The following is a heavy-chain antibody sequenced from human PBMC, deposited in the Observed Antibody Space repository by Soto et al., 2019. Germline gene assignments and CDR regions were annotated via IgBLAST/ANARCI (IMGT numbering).Heavy chain of an antibody. Sequence: QVQLVQSGAKVKKPGSSGKVSCKASGGSFGNSAINWVRQTPGQGLEWLGGFIPVYRTLNYAQKFQGRVTITADESTGTAYMTLSSLASDDTAVYYCATGVIWIGYFTVDSWGQGTRVTVSS. D-gene: IGHD3-3*01. CDR1: GGSFGNSA. CDR2: FIPVYRTL. V-gene: IGHV1-69*01. J-gene: IGHJ4*02. CDR3: ATGVIWIGYFTVDS.